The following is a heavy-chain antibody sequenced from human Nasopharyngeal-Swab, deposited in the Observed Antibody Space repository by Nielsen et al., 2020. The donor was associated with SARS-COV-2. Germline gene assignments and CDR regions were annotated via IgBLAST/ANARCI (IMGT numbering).Heavy chain of an antibody. CDR3: ARGGGSGSYWDY. CDR2: ISSSGSTI. CDR1: GFTFSNYA. Sequence: GESLKISCAASGFTFSNYAMNWVRQAPGKGLEWLSYISSSGSTIYYADSVKGRFTISRDNAKNSLYLQMNSLRAEDTAVYYCARGGGSGSYWDYWGQGTLVTVSS. V-gene: IGHV3-48*03. J-gene: IGHJ4*02. D-gene: IGHD3-10*01.